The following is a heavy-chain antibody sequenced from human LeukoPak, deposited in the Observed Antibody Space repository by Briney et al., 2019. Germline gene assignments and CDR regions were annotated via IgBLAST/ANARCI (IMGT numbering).Heavy chain of an antibody. J-gene: IGHJ6*02. CDR1: GGSIRRYY. D-gene: IGHD3-16*01. Sequence: PSDTLPLTCTLSGGSIRRYYWSWLRQPPAKGLEGIGDIYYSGSTNYNPSLKSRVSISVDTSKNQFSLKLSSVTAADTAVYYWARQKENSWDYYGMDVWGLGTTVTVSS. CDR2: IYYSGST. CDR3: ARQKENSWDYYGMDV. V-gene: IGHV4-59*07.